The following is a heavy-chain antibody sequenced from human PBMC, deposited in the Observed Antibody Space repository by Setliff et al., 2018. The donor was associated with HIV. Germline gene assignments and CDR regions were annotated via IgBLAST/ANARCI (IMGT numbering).Heavy chain of an antibody. CDR3: ARSRAPARQWFGQLTFDN. V-gene: IGHV3-11*04. Sequence: AESLTHSCVASGFTFRPYYMSWIRQAPGRGLEWIPYISGTGETSYYADSVQGRFTVSRDNAKNTLYLQLNSLRGDDTVGYFCARSRAPARQWFGQLTFDNWGHGTLVTVAS. D-gene: IGHD3-10*01. CDR2: ISGTGETS. J-gene: IGHJ4*01. CDR1: GFTFRPYY.